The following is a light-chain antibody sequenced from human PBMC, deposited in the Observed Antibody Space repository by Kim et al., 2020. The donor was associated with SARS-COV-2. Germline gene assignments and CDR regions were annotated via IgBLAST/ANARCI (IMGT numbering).Light chain of an antibody. CDR2: DAS. CDR3: QQRRTWPLT. J-gene: IGKJ4*01. CDR1: QSIGKW. V-gene: IGKV3-11*01. Sequence: SLSPGERATLSCRASQSIGKWLAWYKQKSGQAPRILIYDASNRATGIPARFSGSWSGTDFTLTISSLEPEDFAVYYCQQRRTWPLTFGGGTKLEI.